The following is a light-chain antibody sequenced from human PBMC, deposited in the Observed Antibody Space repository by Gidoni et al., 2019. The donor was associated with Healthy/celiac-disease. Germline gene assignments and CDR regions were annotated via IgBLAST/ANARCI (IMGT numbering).Light chain of an antibody. CDR1: ALPKQY. V-gene: IGLV3-25*03. CDR2: KDS. Sequence: SYELTQPPSGSVSPGQTARITCSGDALPKQYAYWYQQKPGQAPVLVIYKDSERPSGIPERFSGASSGTTVTLTISGVQEEDEADYYCQSADSSGTYVVFGGGTKLTVL. J-gene: IGLJ2*01. CDR3: QSADSSGTYVV.